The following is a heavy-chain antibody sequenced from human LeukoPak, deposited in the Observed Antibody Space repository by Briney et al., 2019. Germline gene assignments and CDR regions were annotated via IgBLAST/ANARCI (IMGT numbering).Heavy chain of an antibody. CDR2: IGSVSDSI. J-gene: IGHJ4*02. CDR1: GFTFSSFS. V-gene: IGHV3-48*01. D-gene: IGHD1-1*01. CDR3: AKGRWGLTTEGYFDY. Sequence: GGSLRLSCAASGFTFSSFSMNWVRQAPGKGLEWVSYIGSVSDSIHYADSVRGRFTISRDNAKNSLYLQMNSLRAEDTAVYYCAKGRWGLTTEGYFDYWGQGTLVTVSS.